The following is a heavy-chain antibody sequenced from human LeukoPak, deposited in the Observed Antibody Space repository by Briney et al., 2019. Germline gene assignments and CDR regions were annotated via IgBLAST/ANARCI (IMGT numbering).Heavy chain of an antibody. CDR3: ARDRRSPNTIGAFDI. CDR2: IYSGGST. CDR1: GFTFSDYY. V-gene: IGHV3-53*01. Sequence: GGSLRLSCAASGFTFSDYYMSWIRQAPGKGLEWVSVIYSGGSTYYADSVKGRFTISRDNSKNTLYLQMNSLRAEDTAVYYCARDRRSPNTIGAFDIWGQGTMVTVSS. J-gene: IGHJ3*02. D-gene: IGHD2-15*01.